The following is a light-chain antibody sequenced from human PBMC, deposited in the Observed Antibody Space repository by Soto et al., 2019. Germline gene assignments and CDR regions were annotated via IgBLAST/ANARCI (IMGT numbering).Light chain of an antibody. CDR3: QQYGSSTGLT. V-gene: IGKV3-20*01. J-gene: IGKJ4*01. CDR1: QTVTTFY. CDR2: GAS. Sequence: DIVLTQSPGTLSLSPGQRATLSCRASQTVTTFYLAWYQQKPGQAPRLLIYGASSRATGIPDRVSGSGSGTDFTLTISRLEPEDCAVYYCQQYGSSTGLTFGGGTKVEI.